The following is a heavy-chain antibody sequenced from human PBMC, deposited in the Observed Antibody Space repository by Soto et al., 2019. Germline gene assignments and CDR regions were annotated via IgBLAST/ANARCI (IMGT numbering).Heavy chain of an antibody. D-gene: IGHD1-20*01. CDR1: GFTFSSYA. V-gene: IGHV3-23*01. CDR3: AKDLTGYNWNDANAFDI. J-gene: IGHJ3*02. Sequence: GGSLRLSCAASGFTFSSYAMSWVRQAPGKGLEWVSAISGSGGSTYYADSVKGRFTISRDNSKNTLYLQMNSLRAEDTAVYYCAKDLTGYNWNDANAFDIWGQGTMVTVSS. CDR2: ISGSGGST.